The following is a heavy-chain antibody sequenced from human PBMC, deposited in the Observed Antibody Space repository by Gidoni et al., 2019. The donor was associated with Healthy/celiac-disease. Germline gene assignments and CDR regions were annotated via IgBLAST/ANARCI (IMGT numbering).Heavy chain of an antibody. J-gene: IGHJ3*02. CDR2: ISGRGGST. V-gene: IGHV3-23*01. CDR3: AKSAGGGSPAYDFWSGYYSEDAFDI. CDR1: GFTFSSYA. D-gene: IGHD3-3*01. Sequence: EVQLLESGGGLVQPGGSLRLSCAASGFTFSSYALSWVRQAPGKGLEWVSAISGRGGSTYYADAVKGRFTISRDNSKNTLYLQMNSLRAEDTAVYYCAKSAGGGSPAYDFWSGYYSEDAFDIWGQGTMVTVSS.